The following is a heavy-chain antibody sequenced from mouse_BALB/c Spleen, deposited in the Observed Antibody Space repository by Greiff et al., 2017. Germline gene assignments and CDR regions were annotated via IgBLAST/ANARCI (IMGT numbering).Heavy chain of an antibody. J-gene: IGHJ4*01. D-gene: IGHD1-2*01. CDR1: GFAFSSYD. CDR2: ISSGGGST. Sequence: EVKVVESGGGLVKPGGSLKLSCAASGFAFSSYDMSWVRQTPEKRLEWVAYISSGGGSTYYPDTVKGRFTISRDNAKNTLYLQMSSLKSEDTAMYYCARHDYGYGLDYWGQGTSVTVSS. V-gene: IGHV5-12-1*01. CDR3: ARHDYGYGLDY.